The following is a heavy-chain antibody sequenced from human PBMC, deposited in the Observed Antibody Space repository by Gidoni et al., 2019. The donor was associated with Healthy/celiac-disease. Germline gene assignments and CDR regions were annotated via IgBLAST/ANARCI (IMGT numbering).Heavy chain of an antibody. J-gene: IGHJ4*02. CDR1: GFTVSSNY. CDR3: ARYLDYYDSSGYYHNFDY. D-gene: IGHD3-22*01. Sequence: EVQLVESGGGLVQPGGSLRLSCAASGFTVSSNYMSWVRQAPGKGLEWVSVIYSGGSTYYADSVKGRFTISRDNSKNTLYLQMNSLRAEDTAVYYCARYLDYYDSSGYYHNFDYWGQGTLVTVSS. V-gene: IGHV3-66*01. CDR2: IYSGGST.